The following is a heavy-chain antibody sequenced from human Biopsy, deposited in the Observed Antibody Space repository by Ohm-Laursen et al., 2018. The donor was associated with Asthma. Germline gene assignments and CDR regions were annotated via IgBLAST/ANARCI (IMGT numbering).Heavy chain of an antibody. Sequence: SSVKGSCKSLGGTFNTYAIGWVRQVPGQGLEWTGGINPVFGTTTYPQKFQDRVTITADDSTITVYMELSSLGSGDTVVYYCARKAGSCISRTCYSLDFWGQGTLVTVSS. CDR2: INPVFGTT. CDR3: ARKAGSCISRTCYSLDF. J-gene: IGHJ4*02. D-gene: IGHD2-2*01. V-gene: IGHV1-69*01. CDR1: GGTFNTYA.